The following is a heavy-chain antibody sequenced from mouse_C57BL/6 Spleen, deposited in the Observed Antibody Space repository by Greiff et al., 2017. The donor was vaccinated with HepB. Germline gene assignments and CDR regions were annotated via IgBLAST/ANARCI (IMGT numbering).Heavy chain of an antibody. CDR1: GFSLSTSGMG. Sequence: QVQLKASGPGILQSSQTLSLTCSFSGFSLSTSGMGVSWIRQPSGKGLEWLAHIYWDDDTRYNPSLKSRLTISKDTSRNQVFLKITSVDTADTATYDCARSSSGYRAMDYWGQGTSGTVSS. V-gene: IGHV8-12*01. CDR3: ARSSSGYRAMDY. J-gene: IGHJ4*01. CDR2: IYWDDDT. D-gene: IGHD3-2*02.